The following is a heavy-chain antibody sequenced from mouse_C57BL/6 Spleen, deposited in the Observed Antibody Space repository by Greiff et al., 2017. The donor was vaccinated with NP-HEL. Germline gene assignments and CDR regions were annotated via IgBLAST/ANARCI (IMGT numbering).Heavy chain of an antibody. CDR3: ARRDLFDWDFDV. D-gene: IGHD3-3*01. CDR2: IDPSDSET. V-gene: IGHV1-52*01. J-gene: IGHJ1*03. Sequence: QVQLQQPGAELVRPGSSVKLSCKASGYTFTSYWMHWVKQRPIQGLEWIGNIDPSDSETHYNQKFKDKATLTVDKSSSTAYMQLSSLTSEDSAVYDCARRDLFDWDFDVWGTGTTVTVSS. CDR1: GYTFTSYW.